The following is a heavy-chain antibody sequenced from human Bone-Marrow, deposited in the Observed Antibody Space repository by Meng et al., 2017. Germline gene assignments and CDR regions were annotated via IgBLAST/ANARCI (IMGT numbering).Heavy chain of an antibody. CDR3: AREGIAAASLQD. CDR1: RGTYSSYA. Sequence: QGQWGQLGAELKTVVTAVEVSCEAYRGTYSSYASSWVRQAPGQGLEWMGEIIPILGTANYAQKFEGRVTITADESTSTAYMELSSLRSEDTAVYYCAREGIAAASLQDWGQGTLVTVSS. J-gene: IGHJ1*01. V-gene: IGHV1-69*13. D-gene: IGHD6-13*01. CDR2: IIPILGTA.